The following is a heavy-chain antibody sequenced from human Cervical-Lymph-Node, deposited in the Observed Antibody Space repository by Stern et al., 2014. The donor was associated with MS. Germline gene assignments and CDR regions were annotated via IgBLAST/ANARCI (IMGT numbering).Heavy chain of an antibody. CDR1: GFTFTRYT. V-gene: IGHV3-30*01. J-gene: IGHJ4*02. Sequence: VQLEESGGGVVQPGRSLRLSFAASGFTFTRYTMHWVRQAPGKGLEWVTLISSDENNQYYADSVKCRFTISRDNSQNTLYLQMNSLRPEDTAVYYCARGNYYDSTAFYSTFESWGQGTLVTVSS. CDR3: ARGNYYDSTAFYSTFES. D-gene: IGHD3-22*01. CDR2: ISSDENNQ.